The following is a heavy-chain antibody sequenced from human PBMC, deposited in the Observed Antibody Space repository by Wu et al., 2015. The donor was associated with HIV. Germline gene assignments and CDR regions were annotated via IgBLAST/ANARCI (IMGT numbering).Heavy chain of an antibody. D-gene: IGHD3-22*01. J-gene: IGHJ4*02. Sequence: QVQLVQSGAEVKKPGASVKVSCKASGYTFTGYYMHWVRQAPGQGLEWMGWINPNSGGTNYAQKFQGRVTMTRDTSISTAYMELSRLRSDDTAVYYCARVFYRSKYYYDSSEAGPFDYVGQGTRGHRLL. CDR3: ARVFYRSKYYYDSSEAGPFDY. CDR2: INPNSGGT. V-gene: IGHV1-2*02. CDR1: GYTFTGYY.